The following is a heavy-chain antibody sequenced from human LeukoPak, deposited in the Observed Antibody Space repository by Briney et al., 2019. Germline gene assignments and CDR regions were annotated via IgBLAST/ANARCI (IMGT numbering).Heavy chain of an antibody. CDR2: INPNSGDS. D-gene: IGHD3-3*01. CDR1: GYTFTSYY. Sequence: EASVKVSCKASGYTFTSYYIHWVRQAPGQGLEWMGWINPNSGDSNYAQKFQDRVTMTKDTSISTAYMELSSLKSDDTAAYFCARGPRLYRFLEWLGAAFDFWGQGTLVTVSS. J-gene: IGHJ4*02. V-gene: IGHV1-2*02. CDR3: ARGPRLYRFLEWLGAAFDF.